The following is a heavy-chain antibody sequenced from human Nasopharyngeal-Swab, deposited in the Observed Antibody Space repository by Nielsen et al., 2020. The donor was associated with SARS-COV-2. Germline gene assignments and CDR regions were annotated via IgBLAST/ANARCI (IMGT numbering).Heavy chain of an antibody. J-gene: IGHJ5*02. CDR3: ARAPDIAVADDWFDP. CDR1: GYTFTGYY. D-gene: IGHD6-19*01. CDR2: INPNSGGT. V-gene: IGHV1-2*06. Sequence: ASVKVSCKASGYTFTGYYMHWVRQAPGQGLEWMGRINPNSGGTNYAQKFQGRVTMTRDTSTSTVYMELSSLRSEDTAVYYCARAPDIAVADDWFDPWGQGTLVTVSS.